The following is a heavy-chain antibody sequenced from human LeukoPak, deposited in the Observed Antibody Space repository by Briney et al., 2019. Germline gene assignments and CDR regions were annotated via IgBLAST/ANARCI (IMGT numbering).Heavy chain of an antibody. V-gene: IGHV3-48*01. CDR3: ARVRGSYYLDY. D-gene: IGHD1-26*01. J-gene: IGHJ4*02. Sequence: GTLRLSCAASGFTFSSYSMNWVRQTPGKGLEWVSYISSSISTIYYADPVKGRFTISRDNATNSLYLKMNSLRAEDTAVYYCARVRGSYYLDYWGQGTLVTVSS. CDR1: GFTFSSYS. CDR2: ISSSISTI.